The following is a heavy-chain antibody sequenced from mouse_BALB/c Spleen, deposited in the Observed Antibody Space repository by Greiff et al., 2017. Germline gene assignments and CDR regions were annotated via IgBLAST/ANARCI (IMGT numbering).Heavy chain of an antibody. V-gene: IGHV2-9*02. D-gene: IGHD4-1*01. J-gene: IGHJ4*01. Sequence: VKLVESGPGLVAPSQSLSITCTVSGFSLTSYGVHWVRQPPGKGLEWLGVIWAGGSTNYNSALMSRLSISKDNSKSQVFLKMNSLQTDDTAMYYCARDRGWDVGAMDYWGQGTSVTVSS. CDR1: GFSLTSYG. CDR3: ARDRGWDVGAMDY. CDR2: IWAGGST.